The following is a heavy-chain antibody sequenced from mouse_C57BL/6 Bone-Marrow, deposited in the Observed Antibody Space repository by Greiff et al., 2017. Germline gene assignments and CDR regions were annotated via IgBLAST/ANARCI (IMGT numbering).Heavy chain of an antibody. J-gene: IGHJ2*01. CDR2: ISSGGSYT. Sequence: EVHLVESGGDLVKPGGSLKLSCAASGFTFSSYGMSWVRQTPDKRLEWVATISSGGSYTYYPDSVKGRFTISRDNAKNTLYLQMSSLKSEDTAMYYCASRNWDAFFDYWGQGTTLTVSS. D-gene: IGHD4-1*01. V-gene: IGHV5-6*01. CDR3: ASRNWDAFFDY. CDR1: GFTFSSYG.